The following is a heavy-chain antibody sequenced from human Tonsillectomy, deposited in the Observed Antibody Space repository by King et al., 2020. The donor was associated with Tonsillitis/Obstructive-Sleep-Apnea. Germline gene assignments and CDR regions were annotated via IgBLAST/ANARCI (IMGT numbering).Heavy chain of an antibody. Sequence: DVQLVESGAEVKKPGESLKISCKGSGYSFTNYWIGWVRQMPGKGLEWMGIIYPGDSDTIYSPSFQDQVTISADKSISAAYLQWSSLKASDTAMYYCARHDVIGGYENSYSLDVWGKGTTVTVSS. CDR3: ARHDVIGGYENSYSLDV. J-gene: IGHJ6*03. CDR2: IYPGDSDT. V-gene: IGHV5-51*01. D-gene: IGHD5-12*01. CDR1: GYSFTNYW.